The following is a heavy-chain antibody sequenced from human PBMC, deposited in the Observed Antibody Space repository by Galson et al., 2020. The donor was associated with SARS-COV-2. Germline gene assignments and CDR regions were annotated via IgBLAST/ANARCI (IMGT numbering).Heavy chain of an antibody. V-gene: IGHV5-10-1*01. J-gene: IGHJ4*02. CDR3: ARLSPTVSGGVDY. CDR2: IDPSDSCT. D-gene: IGHD6-19*01. CDR1: GYTFTSYS. Sequence: GESLKISCKGSGYTFTSYSNSWVGQMPGKGLGWLRRIDPSDSCTNSRPSFQGHVTISADKSISTAYLQWSSLKASDTAMYYWARLSPTVSGGVDYWGQGTLVTVAS.